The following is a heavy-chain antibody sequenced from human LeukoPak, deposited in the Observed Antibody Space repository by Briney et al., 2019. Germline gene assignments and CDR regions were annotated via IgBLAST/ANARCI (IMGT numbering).Heavy chain of an antibody. CDR2: LNGIGNSP. CDR3: VRWVGAAHDH. J-gene: IGHJ4*02. CDR1: GFTFSSHW. D-gene: IGHD2-15*01. Sequence: GGSLRLSCAASGFTFSSHWMHWVRQAPGKGLVWVARLNGIGNSPMYADSVKGRFTISRDNAQDTLYLQMNSLRPEDTAVYYCVRWVGAAHDHWGQGALVTVSS. V-gene: IGHV3-74*03.